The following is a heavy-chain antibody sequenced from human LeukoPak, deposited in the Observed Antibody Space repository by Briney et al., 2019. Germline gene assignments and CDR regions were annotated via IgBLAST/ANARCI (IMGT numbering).Heavy chain of an antibody. CDR2: IYYSGST. V-gene: IGHV4-38-2*02. CDR3: AREGEGYNPEGGWFDP. CDR1: GYSISSGYY. D-gene: IGHD5-24*01. J-gene: IGHJ5*02. Sequence: SETLSLTYAVSGYSISSGYYWGWIRQHPGKGLEWIGSIYYSGSTYYNPSLKSRVTMSVDTSKNQFSLKLSSVTAADTAVYYCAREGEGYNPEGGWFDPWGQGTLVTVSS.